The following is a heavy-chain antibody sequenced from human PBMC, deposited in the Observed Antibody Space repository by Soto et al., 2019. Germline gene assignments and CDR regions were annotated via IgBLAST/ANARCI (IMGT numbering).Heavy chain of an antibody. Sequence: VQLVQSGAEMKKPGSSVRVSCKASGGSFNGYFITWVRQAPGQGREWVGRVIPMHGSESHARKFGDTLTLTADTLTNTAFLDLRSLQYEHTSVLYCATGITSFGCLGYMDVWRKGTKVTGPS. CDR3: ATGITSFGCLGYMDV. J-gene: IGHJ6*03. V-gene: IGHV1-69*08. D-gene: IGHD1-20*01. CDR1: GGSFNGYF. CDR2: VIPMHGSE.